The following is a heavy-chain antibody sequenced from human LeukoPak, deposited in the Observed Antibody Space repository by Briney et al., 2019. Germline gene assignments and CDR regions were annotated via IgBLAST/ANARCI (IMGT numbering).Heavy chain of an antibody. CDR1: GGSISSGSYY. V-gene: IGHV4-61*02. Sequence: SETLSLTCTVSGGSISSGSYYWSWIRPPAGKGLEWIRRIYTSWSTNYNPSLKSRVTISVDTSKNQFSLKLSSVTAADTAMYYCARGHLSYDSITSPAFDIWGQGTMVTVSS. J-gene: IGHJ3*02. CDR2: IYTSWST. CDR3: ARGHLSYDSITSPAFDI. D-gene: IGHD3-22*01.